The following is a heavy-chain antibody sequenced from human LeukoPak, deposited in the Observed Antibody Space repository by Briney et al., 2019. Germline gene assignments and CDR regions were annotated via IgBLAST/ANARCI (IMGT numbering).Heavy chain of an antibody. Sequence: SQTLSLTCTVSGGSIISSAYYWSWIRQPPGKGLEWIGYIYYSGSTYYNPSLKSRVAISLDTSKNQFSLKLSSVTAADTAVYYCVRTEVSSGSEDYWGQGTLVTVSS. D-gene: IGHD6-19*01. CDR1: GGSIISSAYY. J-gene: IGHJ4*02. CDR3: VRTEVSSGSEDY. V-gene: IGHV4-30-4*08. CDR2: IYYSGST.